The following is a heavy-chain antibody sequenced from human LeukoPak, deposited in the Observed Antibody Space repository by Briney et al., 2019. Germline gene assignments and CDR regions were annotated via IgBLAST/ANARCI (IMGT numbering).Heavy chain of an antibody. V-gene: IGHV3-30*18. Sequence: PGRSLRLSCAASGFTFSSYGMHWVRQAPGKGLEWVAVISYDGSNKYYADPVKGRFTISRDNSKNTLYLQMNSLRAEDTAMYYCAKDHSYCGGDCSNNWFDPWGQGTLVTVSS. CDR2: ISYDGSNK. CDR1: GFTFSSYG. CDR3: AKDHSYCGGDCSNNWFDP. J-gene: IGHJ5*02. D-gene: IGHD2-21*02.